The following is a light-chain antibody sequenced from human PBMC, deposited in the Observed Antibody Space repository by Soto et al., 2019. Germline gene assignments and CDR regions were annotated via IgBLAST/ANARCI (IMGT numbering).Light chain of an antibody. J-gene: IGKJ1*01. Sequence: EIVMTQSPATLSVSPGERATLSCRASQSVSNNLAWYQKKPGQAPRLLIYGASTRATGIPARFSGGGSGTEFTLTIGGRQSEDLAVISCRKYNTWWPFGQG. CDR3: RKYNTWWP. CDR2: GAS. CDR1: QSVSNN. V-gene: IGKV3-15*01.